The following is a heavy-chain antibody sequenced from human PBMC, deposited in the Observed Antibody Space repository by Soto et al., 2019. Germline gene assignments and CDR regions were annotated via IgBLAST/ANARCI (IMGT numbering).Heavy chain of an antibody. CDR1: GYTFINYY. Sequence: ASVKVSCKASGYTFINYYIHWVRQAPGQGLEWMAIINPMGGSTNYAQEFQGRVTLTSDTSTSTVYMESSSLRFEDTALFYCARWKQVENGLDYWGQGTLVT. V-gene: IGHV1-46*01. CDR2: INPMGGST. J-gene: IGHJ4*02. D-gene: IGHD1-1*01. CDR3: ARWKQVENGLDY.